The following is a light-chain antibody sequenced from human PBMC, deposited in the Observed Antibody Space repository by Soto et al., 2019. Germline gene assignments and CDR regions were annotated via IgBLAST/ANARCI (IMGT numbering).Light chain of an antibody. CDR2: SNN. V-gene: IGLV1-44*01. CDR3: AAWDDSLNGRWV. J-gene: IGLJ3*02. CDR1: SSNIGSNT. Sequence: QSVPTQPPSASGTPGQRVTISCSGSSSNIGSNTVNWYQQLPGTAPKLLIYSNNQRPSGVPDRFSGSKSGTSASLAISGLQSEDEADYYCAAWDDSLNGRWVFGGGTKVTVL.